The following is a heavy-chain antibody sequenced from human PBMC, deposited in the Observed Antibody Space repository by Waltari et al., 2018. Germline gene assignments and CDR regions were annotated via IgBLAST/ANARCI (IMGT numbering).Heavy chain of an antibody. J-gene: IGHJ6*02. CDR1: GGSFSGYY. V-gene: IGHV4-34*01. CDR2: INHSGST. Sequence: QVQLQQWGAGLLKPSETLSLTCAVYGGSFSGYYWSWIRQPRGKGLEWIGEINHSGSTNYNPSLKSRVTISVDTSKNQFSLKLSSVTAADTAVYYCARGGRVTIFAYYYYGMDVWGQGTTVTVSS. CDR3: ARGGRVTIFAYYYYGMDV. D-gene: IGHD3-3*01.